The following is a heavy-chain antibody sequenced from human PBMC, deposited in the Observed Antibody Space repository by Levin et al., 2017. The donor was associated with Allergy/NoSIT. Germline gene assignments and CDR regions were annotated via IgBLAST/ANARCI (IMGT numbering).Heavy chain of an antibody. D-gene: IGHD6-13*01. CDR3: ARGYSSSWDNWFDP. CDR1: GGSIRSYY. Sequence: SQTLSLPCTVSGGSIRSYYWSWIRQPPGKGLEWIGYIYYSGSTNYNPSLKSRVTISVDTSKNQFSLKLSSVTAADTAVYYCARGYSSSWDNWFDPWGQGTLVTVSS. CDR2: IYYSGST. V-gene: IGHV4-59*01. J-gene: IGHJ5*02.